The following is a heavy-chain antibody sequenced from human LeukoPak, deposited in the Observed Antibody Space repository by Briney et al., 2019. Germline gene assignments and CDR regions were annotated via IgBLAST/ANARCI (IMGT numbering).Heavy chain of an antibody. CDR3: VRAGGSSWSDF. Sequence: GGSLRLSCAASGFTFISSWMTWVRQAPGKGLEWVANINQDGSENHYVDSVKGRFTISRDNAKNSVFVQMNGLRVEDTAVYYCVRAGGSSWSDFWGQGTLVTVSS. CDR2: INQDGSEN. D-gene: IGHD6-13*01. J-gene: IGHJ4*02. V-gene: IGHV3-7*01. CDR1: GFTFISSW.